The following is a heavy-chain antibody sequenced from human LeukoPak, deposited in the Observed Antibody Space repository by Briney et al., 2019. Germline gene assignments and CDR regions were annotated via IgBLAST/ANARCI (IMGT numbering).Heavy chain of an antibody. V-gene: IGHV4-4*07. CDR2: IYTSGST. CDR1: GGSISSYY. J-gene: IGHJ5*02. CDR3: ARQAVTRHSPENNWFDP. D-gene: IGHD4-17*01. Sequence: SETLSLTCTVSGGSISSYYWSWIRQPTGKGLEWIGRIYTSGSTNYNPSLKSRVTMSVDTSKNQFSLKLSSVTAADTAVYYCARQAVTRHSPENNWFDPWGQGTLVTVSS.